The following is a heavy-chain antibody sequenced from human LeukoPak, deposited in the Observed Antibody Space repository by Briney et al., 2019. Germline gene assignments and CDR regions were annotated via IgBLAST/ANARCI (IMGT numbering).Heavy chain of an antibody. J-gene: IGHJ4*02. Sequence: GGSLRLSCAASGFTFSIYAMNWVRRAPGKGLEWVSSISSSSTYIYYADSLKGRFTISQGQAKNSPYLQMDRLRGQEQAAFYCGRIPYRRSWTYDYWGQGTLVTVSS. CDR2: ISSSSTYI. CDR1: GFTFSIYA. D-gene: IGHD6-13*01. V-gene: IGHV3-21*04. CDR3: GRIPYRRSWTYDY.